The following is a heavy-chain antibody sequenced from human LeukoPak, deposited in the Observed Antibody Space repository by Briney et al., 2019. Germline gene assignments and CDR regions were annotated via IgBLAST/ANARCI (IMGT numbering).Heavy chain of an antibody. D-gene: IGHD2-2*02. CDR2: IYYSGST. CDR1: GGSISSYY. CDR3: AGGTVVVAAAIA. V-gene: IGHV4-59*01. J-gene: IGHJ5*02. Sequence: SETLSLTCTVSGGSISSYYWSWIRQPPGKGLEWIGYIYYSGSTNYNPSLKTRVTISVDTSKNQFSLKLTSVTAADTAVYYCAGGTVVVAAAIAWGQGTLVTVSS.